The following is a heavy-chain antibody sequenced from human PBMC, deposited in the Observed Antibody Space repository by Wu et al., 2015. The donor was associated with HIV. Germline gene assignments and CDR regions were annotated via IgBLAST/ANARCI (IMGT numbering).Heavy chain of an antibody. CDR1: GYTFTIYD. J-gene: IGHJ6*01. D-gene: IGHD2-21*02. Sequence: QVQLVQSGAEVKKPGASVKVSCQASGYTFTIYDINWVRQAPGQGLEWMGWMNPNSGNTGYAQKFQGRVTMTRNTSIGTAYMELSSLRSEDTAVYYCARGNCGGDCSSFYYYYYGMTSGRRTDVTVSS. V-gene: IGHV1-8*01. CDR2: MNPNSGNT. CDR3: ARGNCGGDCSSFYYYYYGMTS.